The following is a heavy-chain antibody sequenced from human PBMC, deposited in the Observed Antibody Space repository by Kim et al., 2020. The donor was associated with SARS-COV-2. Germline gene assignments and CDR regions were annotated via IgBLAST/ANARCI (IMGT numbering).Heavy chain of an antibody. CDR1: GFNFREYW. CDR3: ARGGSYSFEY. D-gene: IGHD5-12*01. V-gene: IGHV3-7*01. J-gene: IGHJ4*02. Sequence: LSLTCAASGFNFREYWMRWVRQSPGKGLEWVADLNEDGSEKFYMDSVRGRFTISRDNAKNSLFLQMNSLRAEDAALYYCARGGSYSFEYWGQGSLVT. CDR2: LNEDGSEK.